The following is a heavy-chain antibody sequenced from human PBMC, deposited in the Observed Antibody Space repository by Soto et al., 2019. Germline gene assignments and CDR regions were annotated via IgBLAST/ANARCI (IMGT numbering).Heavy chain of an antibody. Sequence: GGSLRLSCAASGFTFSSYSMNWVRQAPGKGLEWVSSSSSSSSYIYYADSVKGRFTISRDNAKNSLYLQMNSLRAEDTAVYYCARATVRRVMRSGSQPHYYYYGMDVWGQGTTVTVSS. CDR3: ARATVRRVMRSGSQPHYYYYGMDV. J-gene: IGHJ6*02. D-gene: IGHD3-3*01. CDR1: GFTFSSYS. CDR2: SSSSSSYI. V-gene: IGHV3-21*01.